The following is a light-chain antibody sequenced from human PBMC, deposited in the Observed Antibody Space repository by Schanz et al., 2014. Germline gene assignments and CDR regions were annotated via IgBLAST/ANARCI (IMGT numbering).Light chain of an antibody. Sequence: IVMTQSPATLSVSPGERVTLSCRASQSVASNFAWYQHKTGQAPRLLIYAGSKRATGIPARFSGSGSETDFSLTISRVEPEDSAVYYCQQYGESLWTFGPGTRVEIK. V-gene: IGKV3-15*01. CDR3: QQYGESLWT. CDR2: AGS. CDR1: QSVASN. J-gene: IGKJ1*01.